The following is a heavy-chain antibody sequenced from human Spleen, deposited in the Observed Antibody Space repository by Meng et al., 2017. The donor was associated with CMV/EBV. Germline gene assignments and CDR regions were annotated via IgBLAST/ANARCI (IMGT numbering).Heavy chain of an antibody. Sequence: GGSLRLSCAASGFTFSSYSMSWVRQAPGQGLEWVSSISSGSGYIYYADSMKGRFTISRDNAKNSLHLQVNSLRAEDTAIYYFARDHLEVRGAAFDFWGQGTLVTVSS. J-gene: IGHJ4*02. CDR3: ARDHLEVRGAAFDF. V-gene: IGHV3-21*01. CDR1: GFTFSSYS. CDR2: ISSGSGYI. D-gene: IGHD3-10*01.